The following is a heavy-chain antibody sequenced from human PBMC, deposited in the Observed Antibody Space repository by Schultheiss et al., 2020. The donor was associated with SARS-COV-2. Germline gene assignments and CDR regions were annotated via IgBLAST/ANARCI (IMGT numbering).Heavy chain of an antibody. V-gene: IGHV3-23*01. CDR1: GFTFSSYA. CDR2: IGTAGDT. CDR3: AREATVTTSFDY. D-gene: IGHD4-17*01. J-gene: IGHJ4*02. Sequence: GGSLRLSCAASGFTFSSYAMSWVRQAPGKGLEWVSAIGTAGDTYYPGSVKGRFTISRDNSKNTLYLQMNSLRAEDTAVYYCAREATVTTSFDYWGQGTLVTVSS.